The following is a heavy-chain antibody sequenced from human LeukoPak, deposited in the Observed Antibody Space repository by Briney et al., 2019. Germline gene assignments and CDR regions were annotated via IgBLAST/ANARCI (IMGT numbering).Heavy chain of an antibody. V-gene: IGHV3-30*18. CDR3: AKGGYSSGWAKIDY. Sequence: GGSLRLSCAASGFTFSTYGMHWVRQAPGKGLEWVAVISKDGSNKYYADSVKGRFTISRDNSKNTLYLQMNSLRAEDTAVYYCAKGGYSSGWAKIDYWGQGTLVTVSS. J-gene: IGHJ4*02. CDR2: ISKDGSNK. CDR1: GFTFSTYG. D-gene: IGHD6-19*01.